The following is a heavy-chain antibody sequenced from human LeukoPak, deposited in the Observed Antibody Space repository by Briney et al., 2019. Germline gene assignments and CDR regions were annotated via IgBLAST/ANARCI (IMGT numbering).Heavy chain of an antibody. Sequence: PSQTLSLTCTVSGGSISSGGYYWSWIRQPAGKGLEWIGRIYTSGSSNYNPSLKSRVTILVDTSKNQFSLKLSSVTAADTAVYYCARDSDIVVVPAAMGTYYYYYMDVWGKGTTVTVSS. V-gene: IGHV4-61*02. CDR1: GGSISSGGYY. J-gene: IGHJ6*03. D-gene: IGHD2-2*01. CDR2: IYTSGSS. CDR3: ARDSDIVVVPAAMGTYYYYYMDV.